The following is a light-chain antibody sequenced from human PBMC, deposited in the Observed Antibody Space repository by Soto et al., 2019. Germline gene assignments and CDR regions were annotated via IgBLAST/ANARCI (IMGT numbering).Light chain of an antibody. V-gene: IGLV1-40*01. Sequence: VLTQPPSVSGAPGQRVTISCTGSSSNIGAGYDVHWYQQLPGSAPKLLIYGNSNRPSGVPDRFSGSKSGTSASLAITGLQAEDEGDYYCQSYDSSLSPVVFGGGTKLTVL. CDR2: GNS. J-gene: IGLJ2*01. CDR1: SSNIGAGYD. CDR3: QSYDSSLSPVV.